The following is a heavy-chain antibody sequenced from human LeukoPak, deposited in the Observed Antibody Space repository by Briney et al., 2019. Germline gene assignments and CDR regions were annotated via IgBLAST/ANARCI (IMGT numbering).Heavy chain of an antibody. Sequence: WVRQAPGQGLEWLGRTYYRSKWYNDYAVSVKSRITINPDTSKNQFSLQLNSVTPEDTAMYYCARNSDMVRGVMGWFDPWGQGTLVTVSS. CDR3: ARNSDMVRGVMGWFDP. D-gene: IGHD3-10*01. CDR2: TYYRSKWYN. J-gene: IGHJ5*02. V-gene: IGHV6-1*01.